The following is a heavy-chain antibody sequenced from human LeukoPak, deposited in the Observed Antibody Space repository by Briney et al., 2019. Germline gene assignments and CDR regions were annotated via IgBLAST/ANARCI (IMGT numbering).Heavy chain of an antibody. CDR3: ARSGGIGDLDY. D-gene: IGHD2-15*01. CDR1: GGTFSSYA. Sequence: WASVKVSCKASGGTFSSYAISWVRQAPGQGLEWMGGIIPIFGTANYAQKFQGRVTITADESTSTAYMELSSLRSEDTAVYYCARSGGIGDLDYWGQGTLVTVSS. V-gene: IGHV1-69*13. J-gene: IGHJ4*02. CDR2: IIPIFGTA.